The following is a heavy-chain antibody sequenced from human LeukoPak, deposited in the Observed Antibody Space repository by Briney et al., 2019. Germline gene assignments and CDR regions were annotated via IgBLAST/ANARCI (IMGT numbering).Heavy chain of an antibody. CDR1: GFTFSSYA. D-gene: IGHD5-18*01. V-gene: IGHV3-30-3*01. CDR3: ARGGGSYGYYFDY. J-gene: IGHJ4*02. CDR2: ISYDGSNK. Sequence: GGSLRLSCAASGFTFSSYAMHWVRQAPGKGLEWVAVISYDGSNKYYADSVKGRFTISRDNSKNTLYLQMNSLRAGDTAVYYCARGGGSYGYYFDYWGQGTLVTVSS.